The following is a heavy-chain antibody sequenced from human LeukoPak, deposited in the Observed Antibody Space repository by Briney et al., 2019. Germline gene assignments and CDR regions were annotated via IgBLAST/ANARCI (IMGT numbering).Heavy chain of an antibody. J-gene: IGHJ4*02. CDR3: ARGLGTVTTLVDY. V-gene: IGHV3-48*04. CDR2: ISSSSSTI. D-gene: IGHD4-11*01. Sequence: GGSLRLSCAASGFTFSSYSMNWVRQAPGKGLEWVSYISSSSSTIYYADSVKGRFTISRDNAKNSLYLQMNSLRAEDTAVYYCARGLGTVTTLVDYWGQGTLVTVSS. CDR1: GFTFSSYS.